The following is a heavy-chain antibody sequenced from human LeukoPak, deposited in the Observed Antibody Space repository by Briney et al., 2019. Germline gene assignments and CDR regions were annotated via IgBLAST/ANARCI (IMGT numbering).Heavy chain of an antibody. D-gene: IGHD6-19*01. Sequence: GGSLRLSCAASGFTFYDYAMHWVRQAPGKGLEWVSGISWNSGSIGYADSVKGRFTISRDNAKNSLYLQMNSLRAEDTALYYCAKDSQWLVSGGSGYFDYWGQGTLVTVSS. J-gene: IGHJ4*02. CDR1: GFTFYDYA. CDR3: AKDSQWLVSGGSGYFDY. V-gene: IGHV3-9*01. CDR2: ISWNSGSI.